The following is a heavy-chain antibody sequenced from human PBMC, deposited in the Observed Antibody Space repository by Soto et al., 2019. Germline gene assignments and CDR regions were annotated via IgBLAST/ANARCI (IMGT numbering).Heavy chain of an antibody. CDR2: IDPTDSYS. J-gene: IGHJ6*04. V-gene: IGHV5-10-1*01. D-gene: IGHD1-1*01. CDR1: GYSFTSYW. Sequence: PGESLKISCKGSGYSFTSYWITWVRQMPGKGLEWMGRIDPTDSYSYYSPSFEGHVIISGDKSISTAYLQWSSLKASDSAVYYCARRGKAGHYGLDVWGKGTKVTVS. CDR3: ARRGKAGHYGLDV.